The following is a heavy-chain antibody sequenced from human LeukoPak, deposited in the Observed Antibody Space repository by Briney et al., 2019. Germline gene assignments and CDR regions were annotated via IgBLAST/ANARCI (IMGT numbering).Heavy chain of an antibody. CDR1: GGTFSSYA. Sequence: SVKVSCKASGGTFSSYAISWVRQTPGQGLEWMGRIIPIFGIANYAQKFQGRVTITADKSTSTAYMELSSLRSEDTAVYYCARAAAIYYYDSSGYGNDGWFDPWGQGTLVTVSS. V-gene: IGHV1-69*04. J-gene: IGHJ5*02. D-gene: IGHD3-22*01. CDR2: IIPIFGIA. CDR3: ARAAAIYYYDSSGYGNDGWFDP.